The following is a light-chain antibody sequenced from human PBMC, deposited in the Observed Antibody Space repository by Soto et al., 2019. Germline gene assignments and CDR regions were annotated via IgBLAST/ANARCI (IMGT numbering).Light chain of an antibody. CDR1: SGHSSYA. J-gene: IGLJ2*01. V-gene: IGLV4-69*01. Sequence: QPVLTQSPSASASLGASVKLTCTLSSGHSSYAIAWHQQRPEKHPRYLMKLNSDGRHSKGDGIPDRFSGSSSGAERYLAISVLQSEDEADYYCQTWVTGIQVFGGGTQLAFL. CDR3: QTWVTGIQV. CDR2: LNSDGRH.